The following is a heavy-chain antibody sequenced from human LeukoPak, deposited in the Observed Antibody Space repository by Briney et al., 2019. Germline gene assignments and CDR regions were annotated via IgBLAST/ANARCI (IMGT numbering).Heavy chain of an antibody. D-gene: IGHD6-6*01. Sequence: GASVKVSCKASGGTFSSYAISWVRQAPGQGLEPMGGIIPIFGTANYAQKFQGRVTITADESTSTAYMELSSLRSEDTAVYYCARPYSSSSYYYGMDVWGQGTTVTVSS. CDR3: ARPYSSSSYYYGMDV. CDR1: GGTFSSYA. V-gene: IGHV1-69*13. CDR2: IIPIFGTA. J-gene: IGHJ6*02.